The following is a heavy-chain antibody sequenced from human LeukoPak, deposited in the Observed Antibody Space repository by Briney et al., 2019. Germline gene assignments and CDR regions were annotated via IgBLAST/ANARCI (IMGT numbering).Heavy chain of an antibody. Sequence: ASVKVSCKASGYTFTSYYMHWVRQAPGQGLEWMGIINPSGGSTSYAQKFQGRVTMTRDTSTSTVYMELSSLRSEDTAVYYCAAESGSYGGGDYWGQGTLVTVSS. V-gene: IGHV1-46*01. J-gene: IGHJ4*02. D-gene: IGHD1-26*01. CDR1: GYTFTSYY. CDR2: INPSGGST. CDR3: AAESGSYGGGDY.